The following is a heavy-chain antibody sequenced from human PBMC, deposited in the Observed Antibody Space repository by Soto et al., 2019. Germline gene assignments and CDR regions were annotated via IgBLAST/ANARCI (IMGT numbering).Heavy chain of an antibody. CDR1: GGSLSSCNW. Sequence: QVQLQESGPRLVKPSGTLSLTCAVYGGSLSSCNWWSWVRQPPGKGLEWIGEIYRYGSTSYNPSLKSRVTLAVEKSQNQISLKMASLTAADTAVFFCSGGGRPGQIDWFDPWGQGILVTVSS. D-gene: IGHD2-21*01. CDR2: IYRYGST. CDR3: SGGGRPGQIDWFDP. V-gene: IGHV4-4*02. J-gene: IGHJ5*02.